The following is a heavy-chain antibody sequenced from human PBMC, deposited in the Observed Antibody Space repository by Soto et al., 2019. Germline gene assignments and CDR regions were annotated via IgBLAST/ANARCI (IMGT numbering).Heavy chain of an antibody. CDR2: ISPFFGTT. J-gene: IGHJ4*02. V-gene: IGHV1-69*01. CDR3: AREVVTETTWGSFDS. CDR1: GGGTLSNDA. Sequence: QVHLVQSGADGRKSGSSVRVSCTASGGGTLSNDAISWVRQAPGQGLEWLGRISPFFGTTDYSQSFQGRLTMTAEASTGTFYMDLRSLKSDDPAVYYCAREVVTETTWGSFDSWGQGTLVTVSS. D-gene: IGHD2-21*02.